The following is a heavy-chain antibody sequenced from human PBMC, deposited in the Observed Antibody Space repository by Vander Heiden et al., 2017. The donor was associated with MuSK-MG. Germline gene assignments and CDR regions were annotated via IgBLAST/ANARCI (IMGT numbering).Heavy chain of an antibody. Sequence: QVQLVQSGAELKKPRPSVKVPCKASGGTFSSYAISWVRQAPGQGLEWMEGIIRIFGTAYDAQKFQGRVTITAGESQSTAYQEQRGLRSEDTAVYDCAGGGIAGVDYWGQGTLVTLSS. CDR2: IIRIFGTA. V-gene: IGHV1-69*01. J-gene: IGHJ4*02. CDR1: GGTFSSYA. D-gene: IGHD3-16*01. CDR3: AGGGIAGVDY.